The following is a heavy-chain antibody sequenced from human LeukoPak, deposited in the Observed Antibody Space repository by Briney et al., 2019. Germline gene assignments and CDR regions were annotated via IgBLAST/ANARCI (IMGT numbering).Heavy chain of an antibody. J-gene: IGHJ4*02. Sequence: PSETLSLTCVVYGGSFSGYYWSWIRQPPGKGLEWIGEINHSGSTNYNPSLKSRVTISVDTSKNQFSLKLSSVTAADTAVYYCARTAMVSGIDYWGQGTLVTVSS. CDR1: GGSFSGYY. D-gene: IGHD5-18*01. CDR3: ARTAMVSGIDY. CDR2: INHSGST. V-gene: IGHV4-34*01.